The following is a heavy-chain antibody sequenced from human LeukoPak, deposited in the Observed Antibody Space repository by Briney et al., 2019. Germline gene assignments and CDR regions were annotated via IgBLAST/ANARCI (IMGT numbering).Heavy chain of an antibody. V-gene: IGHV1-69*04. CDR2: IIPILGIA. Sequence: GASVKVSCKASGDTFSSYAISWVRQAPGQGLEWMGRIIPILGIANYAQKFQGRVTITADKSTSTAYMELSSLRSEDTAVYYCARDNVYSNSGWHYYAMDIWGQGTTVTVSS. J-gene: IGHJ6*02. CDR3: ARDNVYSNSGWHYYAMDI. CDR1: GDTFSSYA. D-gene: IGHD4-4*01.